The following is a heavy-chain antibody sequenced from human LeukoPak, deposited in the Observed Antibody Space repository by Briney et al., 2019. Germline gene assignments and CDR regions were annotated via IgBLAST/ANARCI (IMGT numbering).Heavy chain of an antibody. V-gene: IGHV3-53*01. CDR1: GFTVSSNY. CDR3: ARSPDTAAGTLDY. J-gene: IGHJ4*02. Sequence: GGSLRLSCAASGFTVSSNYMSWVRQAPGKGLEWVSVIYSGGSTYYADSVKGRFTISRDNSRNTLYLQMNSLRAEDTAVYYCARSPDTAAGTLDYWGQATLVTVPS. CDR2: IYSGGST. D-gene: IGHD6-13*01.